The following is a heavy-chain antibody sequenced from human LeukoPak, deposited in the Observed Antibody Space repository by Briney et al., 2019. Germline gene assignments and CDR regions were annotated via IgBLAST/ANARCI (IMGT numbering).Heavy chain of an antibody. CDR1: GFSFKDYY. J-gene: IGHJ4*02. Sequence: PGGSLRLSCAASGFSFKDYYFSWIRQAPGKGLEWVSFINVNGGAMYYADFVKGRFTISRDNAKSSLNLEMNSLRVEDTAVYYCARGPRILAAGSYYFDYWGQGSLVTVSS. D-gene: IGHD6-13*01. CDR2: INVNGGAM. CDR3: ARGPRILAAGSYYFDY. V-gene: IGHV3-11*01.